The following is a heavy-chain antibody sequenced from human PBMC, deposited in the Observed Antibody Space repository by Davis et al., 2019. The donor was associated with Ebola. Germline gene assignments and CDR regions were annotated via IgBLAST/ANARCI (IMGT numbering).Heavy chain of an antibody. CDR1: GFTFSSYA. V-gene: IGHV3-30*04. Sequence: GESLKISCAASGFTFSSYAMHWVRQAPGKGLEWVAVISYDGSNKYYADSVKGRFTISRDNSKNTLYLQMNSLRADDTGIYYCAKDRAWASGLNWFDPWGQGTLVTVSS. D-gene: IGHD6-19*01. CDR2: ISYDGSNK. CDR3: AKDRAWASGLNWFDP. J-gene: IGHJ5*02.